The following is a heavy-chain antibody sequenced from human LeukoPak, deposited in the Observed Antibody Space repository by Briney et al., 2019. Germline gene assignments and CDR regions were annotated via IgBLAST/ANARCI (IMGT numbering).Heavy chain of an antibody. CDR3: ARGGVVRLGRLDP. D-gene: IGHD2-15*01. CDR1: GLTFSNYG. V-gene: IGHV3-21*01. Sequence: GALRLSCAVSGLTFSNYGMHWVRQAPGKGLEWVSSISSSSYIYYADSVKGRFTISRDNAKNSLYLQMNSLRAEDTAVYYCARGGVVRLGRLDPWGQGTLVTVSS. CDR2: ISSSSYI. J-gene: IGHJ5*02.